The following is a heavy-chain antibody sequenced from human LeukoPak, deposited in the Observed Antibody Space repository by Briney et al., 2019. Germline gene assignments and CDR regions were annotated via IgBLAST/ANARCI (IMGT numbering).Heavy chain of an antibody. Sequence: SETLSLTCTVSSGSISTYYWGWIRQPPGKGLEWIGCVYYSGTTYYNPSLKSRVTISVDTSKNQFSLMLSSVTAADTAVYYCARGYDSSAYYPFNYWGQGTLVTVSS. D-gene: IGHD3-22*01. CDR2: VYYSGTT. CDR3: ARGYDSSAYYPFNY. V-gene: IGHV4-59*01. J-gene: IGHJ4*02. CDR1: SGSISTYY.